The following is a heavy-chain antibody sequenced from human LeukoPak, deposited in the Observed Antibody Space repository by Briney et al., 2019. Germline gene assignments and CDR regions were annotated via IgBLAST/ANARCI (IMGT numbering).Heavy chain of an antibody. CDR1: GFTFSSYG. Sequence: GRSLRLSCAASGFTFSSYGMHWVRQAPGKGLEWVAVIWYDGSNKYYADSVKGRFTISRDNSKNTLYLQMNSLRAEDTAVYYCASSGPLFGPDRNYYYGMGVWGKGTTVTVSS. V-gene: IGHV3-33*01. D-gene: IGHD3-10*02. J-gene: IGHJ6*04. CDR2: IWYDGSNK. CDR3: ASSGPLFGPDRNYYYGMGV.